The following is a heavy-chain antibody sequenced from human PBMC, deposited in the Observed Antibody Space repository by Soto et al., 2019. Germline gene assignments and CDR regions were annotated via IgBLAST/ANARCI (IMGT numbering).Heavy chain of an antibody. Sequence: SETLSLTCTVTGASVSTYSWSWIRQSPGKGLEWIGYIHYSGGTNYTPSLRSRVTISVDTSKNHLSLNLTSLTAADTAVYYCARGGTSGSAVYNWFDPWGQGTLVTVSS. CDR3: ARGGTSGSAVYNWFDP. D-gene: IGHD3-10*01. CDR2: IHYSGGT. J-gene: IGHJ5*02. CDR1: GASVSTYS. V-gene: IGHV4-59*02.